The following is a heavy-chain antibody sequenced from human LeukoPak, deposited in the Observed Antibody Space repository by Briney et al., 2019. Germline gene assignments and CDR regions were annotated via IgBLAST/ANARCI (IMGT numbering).Heavy chain of an antibody. Sequence: SETLSLTCAVYGGSFSGYYWSWIRQPPGKGLEWIGEINHSGSTNYNPSLKSRVTISVDTSKNQFSLELSSVTAADTAVYYCARGRSSSWGYFDYWGQGTLVTVSS. D-gene: IGHD6-6*01. CDR3: ARGRSSSWGYFDY. CDR2: INHSGST. CDR1: GGSFSGYY. J-gene: IGHJ4*02. V-gene: IGHV4-34*01.